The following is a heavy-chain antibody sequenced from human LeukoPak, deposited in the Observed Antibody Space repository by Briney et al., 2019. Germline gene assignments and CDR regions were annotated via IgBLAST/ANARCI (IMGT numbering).Heavy chain of an antibody. CDR2: IYYSGNT. CDR3: ARDRDSSGLRDFDL. CDR1: GGSINSYY. J-gene: IGHJ2*01. Sequence: SETLSLTCTVSGGSINSYYWSWIRQPPGKGLKWIGYIYYSGNTNYNPSLKSRASISIDTSKNQSSLQLSSVTAADTAVYYCARDRDSSGLRDFDLWGRGTLVTVSA. D-gene: IGHD3-22*01. V-gene: IGHV4-59*01.